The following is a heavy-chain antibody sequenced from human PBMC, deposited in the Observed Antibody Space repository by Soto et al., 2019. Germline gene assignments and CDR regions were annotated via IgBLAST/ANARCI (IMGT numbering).Heavy chain of an antibody. CDR1: GGSFSGYY. V-gene: IGHV4-34*01. Sequence: QVQLQQWGAGLLKPSETLSLTCAVYGGSFSGYYWSWIRQPPGKGLEWIGEINHSGSTNYNPSLKSRVTRSVDTSKNQFSLKLSSVPAADTAVYYCARGPVLLWFGDPYNWFDPWGQGTLVTVSS. J-gene: IGHJ5*02. CDR3: ARGPVLLWFGDPYNWFDP. CDR2: INHSGST. D-gene: IGHD3-10*01.